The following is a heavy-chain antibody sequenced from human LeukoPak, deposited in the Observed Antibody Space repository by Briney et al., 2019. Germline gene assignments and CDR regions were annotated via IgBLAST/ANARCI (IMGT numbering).Heavy chain of an antibody. J-gene: IGHJ6*03. CDR1: GFTFSSYW. CDR3: ASKLDRYYYYYMDV. D-gene: IGHD1-1*01. Sequence: GGSLRLSCAASGFTFSSYWMSWVRQAPGKGLEWVANIKQDGSEKYYVDSVKGRFTISRDNAKNSLYLQMNSLRAEDTAVYYCASKLDRYYYYYMDVWGKGTTATISS. V-gene: IGHV3-7*01. CDR2: IKQDGSEK.